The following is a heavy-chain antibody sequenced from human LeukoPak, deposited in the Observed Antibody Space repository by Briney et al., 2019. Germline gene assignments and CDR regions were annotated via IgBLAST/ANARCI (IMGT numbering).Heavy chain of an antibody. CDR2: IHYSGST. J-gene: IGHJ6*03. D-gene: IGHD7-27*01. Sequence: SETLSLTCTVSGGSISSYYWSWIRQPPGKGLEWIGYIHYSGSTNNNPSLKSRVTISVDTSKNQFSLKLSSVTAADTAVYYCARSPGEGYYYYYMDVWGKGTTVTVSS. CDR1: GGSISSYY. CDR3: ARSPGEGYYYYYMDV. V-gene: IGHV4-59*01.